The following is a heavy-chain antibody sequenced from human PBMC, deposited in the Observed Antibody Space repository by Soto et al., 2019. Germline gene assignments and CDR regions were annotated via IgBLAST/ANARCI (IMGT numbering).Heavy chain of an antibody. J-gene: IGHJ5*02. CDR1: GGTFNSYD. Sequence: QVQLVQSGAEVKKPGSSMKVSCKASGGTFNSYDINWVRQAPGQGLEWMGGIIPIVETPKYAQKFQGRVKITADESTNTVYMELSSLRSEDTAMYYCAKLARPNYYDTSGFFKDNWFDPWGQGTLVTVSS. V-gene: IGHV1-69*01. D-gene: IGHD3-22*01. CDR3: AKLARPNYYDTSGFFKDNWFDP. CDR2: IIPIVETP.